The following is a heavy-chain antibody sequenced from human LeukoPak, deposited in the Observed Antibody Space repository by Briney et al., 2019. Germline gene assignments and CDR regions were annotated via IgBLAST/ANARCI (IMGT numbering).Heavy chain of an antibody. Sequence: TGGSLRLSCAASGFTFTAHGMDWVRQAPGKGLEWVATIRYDGSYQYYAESVKGRFTISRDNSKNTVYLQMNSLRAEDTAVYYCARWGSSWYDYWGQGTLVTVSS. V-gene: IGHV3-30*02. CDR3: ARWGSSWYDY. CDR2: IRYDGSYQ. D-gene: IGHD6-13*01. CDR1: GFTFTAHG. J-gene: IGHJ4*02.